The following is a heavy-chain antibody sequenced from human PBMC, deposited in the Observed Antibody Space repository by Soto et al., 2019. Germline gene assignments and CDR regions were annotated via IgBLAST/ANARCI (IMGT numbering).Heavy chain of an antibody. J-gene: IGHJ6*02. CDR2: ISAYNGNT. Sequence: ASVKVSCKASGYTFTSYGISWVRQAPGQGLEWMGWISAYNGNTNYAQKLQGRVTMTTDTSTSTAYMELRSLRSDDTAVYYCAREGHITMGRGVIRLYYYGMDGWGQGTTVTVAS. CDR1: GYTFTSYG. V-gene: IGHV1-18*01. CDR3: AREGHITMGRGVIRLYYYGMDG. D-gene: IGHD3-10*01.